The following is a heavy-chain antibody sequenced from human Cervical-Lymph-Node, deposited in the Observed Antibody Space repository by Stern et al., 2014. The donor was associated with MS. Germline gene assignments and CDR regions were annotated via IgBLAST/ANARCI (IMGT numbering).Heavy chain of an antibody. Sequence: VQLVESGAEVKKPGSSGKVSCKASGGTFSSYAISWVRQAPGQGLEWMGGIIPIFGTANYAQKFQGRVTITADESTSTAYMELSSLRSEDTAVYYCARDKDGSGVDYWGQGTLVTVSS. D-gene: IGHD3-10*01. V-gene: IGHV1-69*01. J-gene: IGHJ4*02. CDR1: GGTFSSYA. CDR3: ARDKDGSGVDY. CDR2: IIPIFGTA.